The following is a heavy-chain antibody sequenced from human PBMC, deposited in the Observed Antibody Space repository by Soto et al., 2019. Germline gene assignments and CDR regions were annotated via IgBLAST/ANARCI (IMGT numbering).Heavy chain of an antibody. V-gene: IGHV1-58*01. CDR3: AAVAAPEGGYYFDY. CDR1: GFTFSTSA. CDR2: IVVGSGNT. J-gene: IGHJ4*02. Sequence: QMQLVQSGPEVKKPGTSVKVSCEASGFTFSTSAVQWVRQARGQRLEWIGWIVVGSGNTNYAPKFQERVTITRDMSTSTAYMELSSLRAEDTAVYYCAAVAAPEGGYYFDYWGQGTLVTVSS. D-gene: IGHD6-6*01.